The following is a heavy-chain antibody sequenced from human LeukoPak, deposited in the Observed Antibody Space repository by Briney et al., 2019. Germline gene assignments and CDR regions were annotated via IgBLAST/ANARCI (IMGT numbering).Heavy chain of an antibody. CDR2: IKGDGRGK. D-gene: IGHD3-10*01. CDR1: GFPFSGDW. V-gene: IGHV3-7*03. CDR3: ARGESDP. Sequence: PGGSLRLSCAASGFPFSGDWMTWVRQAPGKGLQWVASIKGDGRGKYYVDSVKGRFTVSRDNAKKSLYLQMDSLRVEDMGMYYYARGESDPWGQGTLVTVSS. J-gene: IGHJ5*02.